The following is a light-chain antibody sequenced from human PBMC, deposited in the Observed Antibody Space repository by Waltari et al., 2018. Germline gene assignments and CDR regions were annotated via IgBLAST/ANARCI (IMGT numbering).Light chain of an antibody. CDR2: GKD. V-gene: IGLV3-19*01. J-gene: IGLJ3*02. CDR3: SSRNGRANQVV. CDR1: RLRTSN. Sequence: SSELTQDHAVSVALGQTARIPCQGDRLRTSNASWYQLKPGQAPVLVISGKDKRPSGIPDRISGYSSGATSSLTITGAQAEDEADYYCSSRNGRANQVVFAGGTKVTVL.